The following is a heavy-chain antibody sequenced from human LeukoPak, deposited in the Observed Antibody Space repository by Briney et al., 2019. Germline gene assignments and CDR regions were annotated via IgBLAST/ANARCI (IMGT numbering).Heavy chain of an antibody. CDR1: GYTFTSYG. V-gene: IGHV1-18*01. Sequence: GASVKVSCKASGYTFTSYGISWVRQAPGQGLEWMGWISAYNGNTNYAQKLQGRVTITRDTSASTAYMELSSLRSEDTAVYYCARELYDSSGYPFDYWGQGTLVTVSS. J-gene: IGHJ4*02. CDR3: ARELYDSSGYPFDY. CDR2: ISAYNGNT. D-gene: IGHD3-22*01.